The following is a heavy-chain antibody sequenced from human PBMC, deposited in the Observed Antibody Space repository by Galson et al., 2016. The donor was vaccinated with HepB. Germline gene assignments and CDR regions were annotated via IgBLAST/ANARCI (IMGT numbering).Heavy chain of an antibody. CDR2: TYYRSGWYR. Sequence: CAISGDSVSSNTAGWNWLRQSPSRGLEWLGRTYYRSGWYRDYASSVRGRLIINPDTSKNQFSLQLNSVTLDDTAVYYCTRVNLLGRGMNVWGRGALVTVS. CDR1: GDSVSSNTAG. J-gene: IGHJ6*02. V-gene: IGHV6-1*01. CDR3: TRVNLLGRGMNV.